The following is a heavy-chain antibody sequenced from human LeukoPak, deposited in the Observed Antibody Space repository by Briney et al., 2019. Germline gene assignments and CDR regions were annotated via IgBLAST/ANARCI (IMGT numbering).Heavy chain of an antibody. CDR2: IYYSVST. D-gene: IGHD3-22*01. J-gene: IGHJ4*02. V-gene: IGHV4-4*07. CDR1: GGSLSSYY. Sequence: SQTLSLTCTVSGGSLSSYYWSWIRQPAGKGLEWIGSIYYSVSTYYNPSLKSRVTISVDTSKNQFSLKLSSVTAADTAVYYCARVVNPGSITMIEGIGNYFDYWGQGTLVTVSS. CDR3: ARVVNPGSITMIEGIGNYFDY.